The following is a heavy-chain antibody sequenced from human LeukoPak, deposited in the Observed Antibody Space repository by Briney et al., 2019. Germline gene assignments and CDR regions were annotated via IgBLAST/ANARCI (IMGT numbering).Heavy chain of an antibody. J-gene: IGHJ4*02. V-gene: IGHV4-39*07. CDR3: ARNSCPSGSCYENRGYFDY. CDR2: IYYSGST. D-gene: IGHD2-15*01. CDR1: GDSISSGNYY. Sequence: SETLSLTCTVSGDSISSGNYYWGWIRQPPWKGLEWIGSIYYSGSTYYNPSLKSRVTISVDTSKKQLSLKLSSVTAADTAVYYCARNSCPSGSCYENRGYFDYWGQGTLVTVSS.